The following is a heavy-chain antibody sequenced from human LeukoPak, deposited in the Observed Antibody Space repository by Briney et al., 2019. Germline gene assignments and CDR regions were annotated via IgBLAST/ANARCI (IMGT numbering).Heavy chain of an antibody. D-gene: IGHD3-10*01. V-gene: IGHV1-8*01. Sequence: ASVKVSCRASGYTFTSYDINWVRQATGQGLEWMGWMNPNSGNTGYAQKFQGRVTMTWNTSISTAYMELSSLRSEDTAVYYCARSRHYYGPGRQPTVLVYWGQGTLVTVSS. CDR2: MNPNSGNT. CDR1: GYTFTSYD. CDR3: ARSRHYYGPGRQPTVLVY. J-gene: IGHJ4*02.